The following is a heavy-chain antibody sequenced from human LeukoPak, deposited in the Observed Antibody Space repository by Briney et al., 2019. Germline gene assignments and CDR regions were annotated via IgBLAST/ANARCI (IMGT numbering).Heavy chain of an antibody. V-gene: IGHV4-61*02. J-gene: IGHJ4*02. CDR2: IYTSGSS. CDR1: GGSISSGSHY. D-gene: IGHD2-21*01. Sequence: TQSLTCTVSGGSISSGSHYWSWIRQPAGKGLEWIGRIYTSGSSNYNPSLESRVTISVDTSRNQFSLKLSSVTAAATAVYYCARDGRLEGCGGDCYPDYWGQGTLVTVSS. CDR3: ARDGRLEGCGGDCYPDY.